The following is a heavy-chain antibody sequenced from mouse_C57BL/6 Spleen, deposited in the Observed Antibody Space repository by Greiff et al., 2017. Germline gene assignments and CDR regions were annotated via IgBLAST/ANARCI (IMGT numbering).Heavy chain of an antibody. V-gene: IGHV1-63*01. CDR2: IYPGGGYT. CDR3: ARGGDYAWFAY. J-gene: IGHJ3*01. Sequence: QVQLQQSGAELVRPGTSVKMSCKASGYTFTNYWIGWAKQRPGHGLEWIGDIYPGGGYTNYNEKFKGKATLTVDKSSSTAYMQFSSLTSEDSAIYYCARGGDYAWFAYWGQGTLVTVSA. CDR1: GYTFTNYW. D-gene: IGHD2-4*01.